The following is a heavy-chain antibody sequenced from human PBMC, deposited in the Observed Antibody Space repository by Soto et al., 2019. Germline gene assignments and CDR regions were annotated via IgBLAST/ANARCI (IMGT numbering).Heavy chain of an antibody. D-gene: IGHD5-12*01. CDR1: GFRFDDAH. J-gene: IGHJ4*02. V-gene: IGHV3-7*03. CDR2: INYDATEK. CDR3: AWGKGWLRFTSPSR. Sequence: GGSLRLSCATSGFRFDDAHMTWVRLAPGEGLEWVANINYDATEKEYVDSVRGRFTISRDNTQRSVFLQMNSLRVDDTAVYYCAWGKGWLRFTSPSRWGQGTLVTVSS.